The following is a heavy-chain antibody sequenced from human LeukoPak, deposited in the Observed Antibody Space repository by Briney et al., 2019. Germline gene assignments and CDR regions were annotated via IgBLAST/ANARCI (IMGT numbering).Heavy chain of an antibody. J-gene: IGHJ4*02. CDR1: GFTFSSYA. V-gene: IGHV3-7*03. Sequence: GRSLRLSCAASGFTFSSYAMHWVRQSPGKGLEWVANIKQDGSEMHYVDFVKGRFTISRDNAKNSLFLQMNRLRAEDTAVYYCASGGALWFGESRFDNWGQGTLVTVSS. CDR2: IKQDGSEM. D-gene: IGHD3-10*01. CDR3: ASGGALWFGESRFDN.